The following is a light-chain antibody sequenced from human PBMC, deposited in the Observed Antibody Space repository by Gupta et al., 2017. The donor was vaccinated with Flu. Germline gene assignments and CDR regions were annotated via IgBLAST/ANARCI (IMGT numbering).Light chain of an antibody. Sequence: QSALTQPASVSGSPGQSITISCTGTSSDVGGSNLVSWYQHHPGKVPKLLIYKATERPSGISNRFSRSKSGNTASLTISGLQADDGAAYYCCSYAGSSTWVFGGGTKLTVL. V-gene: IGLV2-23*01. CDR2: KAT. CDR3: CSYAGSSTWV. CDR1: SSDVGGSNL. J-gene: IGLJ3*02.